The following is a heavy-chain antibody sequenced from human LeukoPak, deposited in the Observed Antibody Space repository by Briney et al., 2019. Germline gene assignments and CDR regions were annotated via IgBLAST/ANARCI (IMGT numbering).Heavy chain of an antibody. Sequence: GGSLRLSCAASGFTFSSYGMSWVRQAPGKGLEWVSAISGSGGSTYYADSVKGRFTISRDNSKNTLYLQMNSLRAEDTAVYYCAKDHYYGSGSYIDSWGQGALVTVSS. CDR3: AKDHYYGSGSYIDS. CDR2: ISGSGGST. V-gene: IGHV3-23*01. CDR1: GFTFSSYG. D-gene: IGHD3-10*01. J-gene: IGHJ4*02.